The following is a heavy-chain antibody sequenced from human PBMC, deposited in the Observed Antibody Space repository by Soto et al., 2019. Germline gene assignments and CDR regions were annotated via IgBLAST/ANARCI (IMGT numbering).Heavy chain of an antibody. D-gene: IGHD2-2*01. Sequence: QAQLVESGGGVVQPGRSLRLSCAASGFTFSSYGMHWVRQAPGKGLEWVAVISYDGSNKYYADSVKGRFTISRDNSKNTLYLQMNSMRAEDTAVYYCAKDVSSTRFASYYYGMDVWGQGTTVTVSS. V-gene: IGHV3-30*18. CDR1: GFTFSSYG. J-gene: IGHJ6*02. CDR3: AKDVSSTRFASYYYGMDV. CDR2: ISYDGSNK.